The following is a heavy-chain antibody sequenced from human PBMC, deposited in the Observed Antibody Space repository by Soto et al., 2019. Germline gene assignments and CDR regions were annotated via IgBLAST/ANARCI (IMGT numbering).Heavy chain of an antibody. CDR3: ARGEYYYDSSGYYYVY. V-gene: IGHV4-31*03. CDR1: GGSISSGGYY. CDR2: IYYSGST. D-gene: IGHD3-22*01. Sequence: SETLSLTCTVSGGSISSGGYYWSWIRQHPGKGLEWIGYIYYSGSTYYNPSLKSRVTISVDTPKNQFSLKLSSVTAADTAVYYCARGEYYYDSSGYYYVYWGQGTLVTV. J-gene: IGHJ4*02.